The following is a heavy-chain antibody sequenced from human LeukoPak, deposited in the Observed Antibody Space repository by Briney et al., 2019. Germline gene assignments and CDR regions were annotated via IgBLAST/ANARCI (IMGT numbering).Heavy chain of an antibody. CDR3: AKAPEGGYYPFDY. J-gene: IGHJ4*02. CDR1: GFTFSSYA. D-gene: IGHD3-22*01. V-gene: IGHV3-23*01. CDR2: ISGSGGST. Sequence: GGSLRLSCAASGFTFSSYAMSWVRQAPGKGLEWVSAISGSGGSTYYADSVKGRFTISRDNSKNTLYLQMNSLRVEDTAVYYCAKAPEGGYYPFDYWGQGTLVTVSS.